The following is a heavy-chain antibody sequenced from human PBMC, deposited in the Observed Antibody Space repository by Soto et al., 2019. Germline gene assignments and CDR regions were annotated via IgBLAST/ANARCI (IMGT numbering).Heavy chain of an antibody. CDR2: IYYSGST. Sequence: SETLSLTCTVSGGSISGSSYYWGWIRQPPGKGLERIGSIYYSGSTYYNPSLKSRVTISVDTSKNQFSLKLSSVTAADTAVYYCARPIVAAAFDYWGLGTLVTVSS. J-gene: IGHJ4*02. CDR1: GGSISGSSYY. V-gene: IGHV4-39*01. CDR3: ARPIVAAAFDY. D-gene: IGHD6-13*01.